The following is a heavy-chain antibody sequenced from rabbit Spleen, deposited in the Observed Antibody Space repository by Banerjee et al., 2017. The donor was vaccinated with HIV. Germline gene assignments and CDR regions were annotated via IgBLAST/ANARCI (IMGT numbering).Heavy chain of an antibody. V-gene: IGHV1S40*01. CDR2: IYTGSSGGT. CDR1: GFSFSLNYY. J-gene: IGHJ2*01. D-gene: IGHD2-1*01. Sequence: QSLEESGGGLVQPGASLTLTCTASGFSFSLNYYMCWVRQAPGKGLEWIGCIYTGSSGGTYYASWAKGRFTISKTSSTTVTLQMTRLTAADTASHFCARNGGNGDGTFDPWGPGTLVTVS. CDR3: ARNGGNGDGTFDP.